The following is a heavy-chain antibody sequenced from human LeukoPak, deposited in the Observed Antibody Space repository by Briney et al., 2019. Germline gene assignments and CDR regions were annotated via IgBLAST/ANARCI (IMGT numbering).Heavy chain of an antibody. CDR2: IFCSGSS. V-gene: IGHV4-59*01. J-gene: IGHJ4*02. CDR3: ARAHTSNWYMDY. D-gene: IGHD6-13*01. Sequence: KPSETLSLTCSVSGGSISSYYWSWIRQPPGKGLEWIGYIFCSGSSNYNPSLKSRVTMSVDTSENQLSLKLRSVTAADTALYYCARAHTSNWYMDYWGQGTLVTVSS. CDR1: GGSISSYY.